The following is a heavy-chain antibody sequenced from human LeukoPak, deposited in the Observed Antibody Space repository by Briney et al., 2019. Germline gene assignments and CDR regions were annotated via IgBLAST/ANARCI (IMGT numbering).Heavy chain of an antibody. D-gene: IGHD3-10*01. CDR2: ISSSSSTI. CDR1: GFTFSSYS. V-gene: IGHV3-48*01. Sequence: PGGSLRLSCAASGFTFSSYSMNWVRQAPGKGLEWVSYISSSSSTIYYADSVKGRFTISRDNAKNSLYLQMNSLRAEDTAVYYCARGPLLMARGVIKPRGRYYYGMDVWGQGTTVTVSS. CDR3: ARGPLLMARGVIKPRGRYYYGMDV. J-gene: IGHJ6*02.